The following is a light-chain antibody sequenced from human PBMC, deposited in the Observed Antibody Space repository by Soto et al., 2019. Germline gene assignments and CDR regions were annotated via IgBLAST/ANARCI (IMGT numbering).Light chain of an antibody. CDR3: QHYDYLPL. J-gene: IGKJ3*01. CDR2: GAS. Sequence: DIQMTQSPSSLSASVGDRVTIACQASQDIGNFLNWYQHKPGKAPKLVIYGASNLEAGVPSRFSGSGSGTDFTFTISSLQPEDVAKYYCQHYDYLPLFGPGTKVDIK. CDR1: QDIGNF. V-gene: IGKV1-33*01.